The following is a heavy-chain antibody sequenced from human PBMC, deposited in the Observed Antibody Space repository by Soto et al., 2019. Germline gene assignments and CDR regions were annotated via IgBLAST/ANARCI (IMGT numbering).Heavy chain of an antibody. D-gene: IGHD2-15*01. V-gene: IGHV1-24*01. Sequence: ASVKVSCKVSGYTLTELSMHWVRQAPGKGLEWMGGFDPEDGETIYAQKFQGRVTMTEDTSTDTAYMELRSLRSEDTAVYYCARLGYCSGGSCFDYWGQGTLVTVSS. CDR3: ARLGYCSGGSCFDY. J-gene: IGHJ4*02. CDR2: FDPEDGET. CDR1: GYTLTELS.